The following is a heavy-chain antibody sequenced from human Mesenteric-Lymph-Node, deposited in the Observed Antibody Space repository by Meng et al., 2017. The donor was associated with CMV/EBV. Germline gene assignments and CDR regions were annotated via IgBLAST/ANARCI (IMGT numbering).Heavy chain of an antibody. Sequence: LSLTCAASGFTVSTNYMSWVRQAPGKGLEWVSVIYSGGNTDYADSVKGRFTISRDNSKNTLFLQMSSLGAEDTAVYYCARAALRDYYYYFMDVWGQGTTVTVSS. V-gene: IGHV3-53*01. CDR2: IYSGGNT. J-gene: IGHJ6*02. CDR3: ARAALRDYYYYFMDV. CDR1: GFTVSTNY. D-gene: IGHD4-17*01.